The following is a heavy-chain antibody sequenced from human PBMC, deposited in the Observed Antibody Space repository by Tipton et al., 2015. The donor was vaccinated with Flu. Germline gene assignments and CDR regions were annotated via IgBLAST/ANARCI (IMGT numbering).Heavy chain of an antibody. CDR1: GGSISSYY. CDR2: IYYSGST. D-gene: IGHD6-6*01. CDR3: ARVSDLGVAVRPRWSFDL. V-gene: IGHV4-59*01. J-gene: IGHJ2*01. Sequence: TLSLTCTVSGGSISSYYWSWIRQPPGKGLEWIGDIYYSGSTNYNPSLKSRVTISVDTSKNQFSLKLSSVTAADTAVYYCARVSDLGVAVRPRWSFDLWGRGTLVTVSS.